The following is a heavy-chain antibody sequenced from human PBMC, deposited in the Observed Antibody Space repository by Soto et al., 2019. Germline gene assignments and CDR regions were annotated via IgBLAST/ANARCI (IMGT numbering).Heavy chain of an antibody. V-gene: IGHV4-34*01. J-gene: IGHJ4*02. CDR3: ARGLISGSHYSGGWYYFDS. D-gene: IGHD1-26*01. Sequence: PSGALSLTCVVDGGSFSDYIWTWIRQTPGKGLQWIGQINHSGSADYNPSLKSRVTISVHTSSSQFSLELSSVTAADTAVYYCARGLISGSHYSGGWYYFDSWGQGTQLTVSS. CDR1: GGSFSDYI. CDR2: INHSGSA.